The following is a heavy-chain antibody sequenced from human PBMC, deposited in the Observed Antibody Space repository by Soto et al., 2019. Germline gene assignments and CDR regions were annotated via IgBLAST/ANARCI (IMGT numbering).Heavy chain of an antibody. CDR1: GLSFSTYE. D-gene: IGHD2-15*01. V-gene: IGHV3-48*03. Sequence: SLRLSCAASGLSFSTYEMNCFRQSPGKGLEWVSYIRTSANTMEYADSVKGRFTISRDNAKNSVYLQMDSVRAEDTAVYYCARDPFCSGGNCYRKIWGQGTPVTVSS. CDR3: ARDPFCSGGNCYRKI. J-gene: IGHJ4*02. CDR2: IRTSANTM.